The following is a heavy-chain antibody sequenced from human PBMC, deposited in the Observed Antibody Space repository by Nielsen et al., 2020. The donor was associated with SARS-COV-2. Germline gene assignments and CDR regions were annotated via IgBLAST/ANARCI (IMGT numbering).Heavy chain of an antibody. J-gene: IGHJ4*02. D-gene: IGHD6-13*01. CDR3: AREDRTNWYGVDY. V-gene: IGHV3-30*04. CDR1: GFVFGHYA. Sequence: GESLKISCVASGFVFGHYAMHWVRQAPGKGLEWVTVISFDGLYKQYIDSVKGRFSISRDNSKNTVSLQMDSLRSEDTAVYYCAREDRTNWYGVDYWGQGTLVTVSS. CDR2: ISFDGLYK.